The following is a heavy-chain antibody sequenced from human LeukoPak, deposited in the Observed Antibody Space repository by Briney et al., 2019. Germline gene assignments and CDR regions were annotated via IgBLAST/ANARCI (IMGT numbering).Heavy chain of an antibody. CDR3: ARDEDWSGYYGAFDI. CDR1: GFTFSRYA. D-gene: IGHD3-3*01. J-gene: IGHJ3*02. Sequence: GGSLRLSCTASGFTFSRYAMNWVRQAPGKGLEWVSYISTSISTIYYADSVKGRFTISRDNAKNSLYLQMNSLRAEDTAVYYCARDEDWSGYYGAFDIWGQGTMVTVSS. V-gene: IGHV3-48*01. CDR2: ISTSISTI.